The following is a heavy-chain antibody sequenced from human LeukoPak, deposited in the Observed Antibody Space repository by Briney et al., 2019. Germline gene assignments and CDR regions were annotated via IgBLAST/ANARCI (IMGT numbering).Heavy chain of an antibody. CDR1: GFTFSSYA. V-gene: IGHV3-23*01. Sequence: GGSLRLSCAASGFTFSSYAMSWVRQAPGKGLEWVSAISGSGGSTYYADSVKGRFTTSRDNSKNTLYLQMNSLRAEDTAVYYCAKLGYSYGYDGESYFDYWGQGTLVTVSS. CDR3: AKLGYSYGYDGESYFDY. D-gene: IGHD5-18*01. CDR2: ISGSGGST. J-gene: IGHJ4*02.